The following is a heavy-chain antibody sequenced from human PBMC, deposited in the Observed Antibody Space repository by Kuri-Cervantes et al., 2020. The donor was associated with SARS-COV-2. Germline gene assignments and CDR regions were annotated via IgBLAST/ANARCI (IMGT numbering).Heavy chain of an antibody. V-gene: IGHV4-39*01. CDR2: VYYSGST. J-gene: IGHJ6*02. Sequence: SQTLSLTCDVYGESLSGYYWVWLRQPPGKGLEWIGSVYYSGSTYHNASLKSRVTISVDTSKNQFSLRLRAVTAADTAIYYCARSTYYYGMGSYNYGLDVWGQGTTVTVSS. D-gene: IGHD3-10*01. CDR3: ARSTYYYGMGSYNYGLDV. CDR1: GESLSGYY.